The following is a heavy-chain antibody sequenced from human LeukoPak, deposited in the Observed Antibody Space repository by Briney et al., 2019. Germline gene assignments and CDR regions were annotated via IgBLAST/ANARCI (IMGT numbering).Heavy chain of an antibody. CDR2: IIPIFGTA. V-gene: IGHV1-69*01. CDR3: ASLPYGAAAGTFYVD. J-gene: IGHJ4*02. CDR1: GGTFSSYA. D-gene: IGHD6-13*01. Sequence: SVKVSCKASGGTFSSYAISWVRQAPGQGLEWMGGIIPIFGTANYAQKFQGRVTITADESTSTAYMELSSLRSEDTAVYYCASLPYGAAAGTFYVDWGQGTLVIVSS.